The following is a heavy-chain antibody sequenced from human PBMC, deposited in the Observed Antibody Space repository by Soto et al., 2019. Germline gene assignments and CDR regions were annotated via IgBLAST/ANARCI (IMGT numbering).Heavy chain of an antibody. Sequence: LRLSCAASGFTFSSYWMSWVRQAPGKGLEWVANIKQDGSEKYYVDSVKGRFTISRDNAKNSLYLQMNSLRAEDTAVYYCARVRQWLVRANNRFDPWGQGTLVTVYS. D-gene: IGHD6-19*01. J-gene: IGHJ5*02. CDR2: IKQDGSEK. V-gene: IGHV3-7*01. CDR3: ARVRQWLVRANNRFDP. CDR1: GFTFSSYW.